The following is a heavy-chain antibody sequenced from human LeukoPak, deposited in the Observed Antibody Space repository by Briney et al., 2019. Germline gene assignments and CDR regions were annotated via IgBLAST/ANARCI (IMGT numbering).Heavy chain of an antibody. V-gene: IGHV1-18*04. D-gene: IGHD5-18*01. J-gene: IGHJ4*02. Sequence: ASVKVSCKASGYTFTSYGISWVRQAPGQGLEWMGWISAYNGNTNYAQKLQGRVTMTKDTSTSTAYMELRSLRSDDTAVYYCARASSGYSYGLIDYWGQGTLVTVSS. CDR2: ISAYNGNT. CDR3: ARASSGYSYGLIDY. CDR1: GYTFTSYG.